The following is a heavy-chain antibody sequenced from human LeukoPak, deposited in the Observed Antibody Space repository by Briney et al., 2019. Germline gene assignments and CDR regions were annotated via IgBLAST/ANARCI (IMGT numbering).Heavy chain of an antibody. CDR1: GFTFDDYA. J-gene: IGHJ3*01. D-gene: IGHD3-3*01. CDR3: AKDRSQNWSGYSAGAFDL. Sequence: GGSLRLSCAASGFTFDDYAMHWVRQVPGKSLEWVSGISWNSGSIGYAESVRGRFTISRDNAKNSLDLEMKSLRPEDMAFYYCAKDRSQNWSGYSAGAFDLWGQGTMVTVSS. CDR2: ISWNSGSI. V-gene: IGHV3-9*03.